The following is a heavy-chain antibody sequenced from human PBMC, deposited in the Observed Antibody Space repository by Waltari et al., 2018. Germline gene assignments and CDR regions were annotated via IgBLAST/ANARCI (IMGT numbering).Heavy chain of an antibody. CDR3: ATTLRYFAWLHFDY. CDR1: GHTITELS. D-gene: IGHD3-9*01. J-gene: IGHJ4*02. V-gene: IGHV1-24*01. CDR2: FDPEDGET. Sequence: QVQLVQSGAEVKKPGASVKVCCKGSGHTITELSIHGVRQAPGKGLEGMGGFDPEDGETIYAQKFQGRVTMTDDTATDTAYMELSSLRSEDTAVYYCATTLRYFAWLHFDYWGQGTLVTVSS.